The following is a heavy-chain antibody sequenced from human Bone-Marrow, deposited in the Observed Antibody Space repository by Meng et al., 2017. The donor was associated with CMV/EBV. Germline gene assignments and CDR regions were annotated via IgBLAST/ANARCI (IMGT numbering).Heavy chain of an antibody. V-gene: IGHV3-23*03. CDR3: ARSGQGNYFDY. Sequence: GSQMISCAASGFTFSSYSMRWVRQAPGKGLEWVSVIYSGGSTTSYADSVKGRFTISRDNAKNSLYLLMNSLRAEDTAVYYCARSGQGNYFDYWGQGTLVTVSS. CDR1: GFTFSSYS. CDR2: IYSGGSTT. J-gene: IGHJ4*02. D-gene: IGHD3-10*01.